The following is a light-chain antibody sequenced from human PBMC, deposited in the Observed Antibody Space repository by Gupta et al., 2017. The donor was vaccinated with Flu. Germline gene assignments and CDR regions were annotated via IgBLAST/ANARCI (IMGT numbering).Light chain of an antibody. CDR3: QQYNNWRT. CDR1: QSVGSN. CDR2: RTS. Sequence: EIVMTQSPATLSVSPGERATLSCRASQSVGSNLALYQQKPGQAPRLLIHRTSTRATGIPARFSGSGSGSEFTLTISSLQSEDFAVYYCQQYNNWRTFGPGTKVEIK. J-gene: IGKJ1*01. V-gene: IGKV3-15*01.